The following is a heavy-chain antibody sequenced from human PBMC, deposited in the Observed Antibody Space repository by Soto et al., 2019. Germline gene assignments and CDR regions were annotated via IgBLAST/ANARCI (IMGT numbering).Heavy chain of an antibody. D-gene: IGHD3-10*01. CDR3: AKDKVRGVMEFDP. J-gene: IGHJ5*02. CDR1: GFSFSRCS. CDR2: ISGSGGST. V-gene: IGHV3-23*01. Sequence: PVGSLILACAAAGFSFSRCSMSCVRQAPGKGLEWVSAISGSGGSTYYADSVKGRFTISRDNSKNTLYLQMNSLRAEDTVVYYCAKDKVRGVMEFDPSGQGTLVTVSS.